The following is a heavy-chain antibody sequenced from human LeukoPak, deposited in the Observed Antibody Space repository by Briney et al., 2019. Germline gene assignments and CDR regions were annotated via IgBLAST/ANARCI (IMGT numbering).Heavy chain of an antibody. D-gene: IGHD3-10*01. J-gene: IGHJ4*02. V-gene: IGHV4-34*01. CDR3: ARGWFGELVDY. CDR1: GGSFSGYY. Sequence: SETLSLTCAVYGGSFSGYYWSWIRQPPGKGLEWIGEINHSGSTNYNPSLKSRVTISVDTSKYQFSLKLSSVTAADTAVYYCARGWFGELVDYWGQGTLVTVSS. CDR2: INHSGST.